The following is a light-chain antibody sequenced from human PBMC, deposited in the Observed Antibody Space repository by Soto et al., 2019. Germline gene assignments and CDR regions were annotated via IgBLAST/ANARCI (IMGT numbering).Light chain of an antibody. CDR2: GNS. CDR3: QSYDSTLDARYV. J-gene: IGLJ1*01. V-gene: IGLV1-40*01. Sequence: QSVLTQPPSASGTPGQRVSISCSGSSSNIGTNYVYWNQHRPGTAPKLLIFGNSNRPSGVPVPDRFSGSKSGTSAYLAITGLQAEDEGDYYCQSYDSTLDARYVFGTGTKVTVL. CDR1: SSNIGTNY.